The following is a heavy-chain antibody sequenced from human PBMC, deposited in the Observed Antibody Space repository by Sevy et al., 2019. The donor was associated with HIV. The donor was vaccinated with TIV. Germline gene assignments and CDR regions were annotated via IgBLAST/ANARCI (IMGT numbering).Heavy chain of an antibody. V-gene: IGHV4-59*01. D-gene: IGHD5-12*01. CDR3: ARAPPVRSGDDSLNWFDP. CDR1: GGPISVYY. J-gene: IGHJ5*02. CDR2: VYYTGST. Sequence: SETLSLPCTVSGGPISVYYWSWIRQPPGKGLEYIGYVYYTGSTNYNPSLKDRVTISVDTSNNQFSLKLTSVTAADTAVYYCARAPPVRSGDDSLNWFDPWGQGTLVTVSS.